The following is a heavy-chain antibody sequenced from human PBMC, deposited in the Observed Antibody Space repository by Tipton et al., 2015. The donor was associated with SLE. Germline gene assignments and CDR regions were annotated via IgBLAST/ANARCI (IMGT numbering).Heavy chain of an antibody. Sequence: TLSLTCTVSGGSISSYYWSWIRQPPGKGLEWIGYIYYSGSTNYNPSLKSRVTISVDTSKNQFSLKLSSVTAADTAIYYCARDSHDSGNYYYYYYMDVWGQGTLVTVAS. D-gene: IGHD3-10*01. CDR3: ARDSHDSGNYYYYYYMDV. V-gene: IGHV4-59*01. J-gene: IGHJ6*03. CDR2: IYYSGST. CDR1: GGSISSYY.